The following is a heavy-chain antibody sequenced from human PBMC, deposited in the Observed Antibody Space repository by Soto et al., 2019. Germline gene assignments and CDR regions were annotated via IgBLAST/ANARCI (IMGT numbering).Heavy chain of an antibody. CDR3: ARGRILTGYYNAQGYYYMDV. CDR2: INHSGST. CDR1: GGSFSGYY. D-gene: IGHD3-9*01. V-gene: IGHV4-34*01. J-gene: IGHJ6*03. Sequence: SETLSLTCAVYGGSFSGYYWSWIRQPPGKGLEWIGEINHSGSTNYNPSLKSRVTISVDTSKNQFSLKLSSVTAADTAVYYCARGRILTGYYNAQGYYYMDVWGKGTTVTVSS.